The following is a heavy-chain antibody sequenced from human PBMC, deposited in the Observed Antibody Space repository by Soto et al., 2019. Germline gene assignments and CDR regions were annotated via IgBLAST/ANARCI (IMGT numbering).Heavy chain of an antibody. CDR2: IYYSGRT. D-gene: IGHD2-2*01. CDR3: ARDSTAFLFDY. V-gene: IGHV4-61*08. J-gene: IGHJ4*02. Sequence: PSETLFLTCTVSGGSISSGDYYWSWIRQPPGKGLEWIGYIYYSGRTSYNPSLQNRVTISIDTSKNQFSLNLTSVTAADTAVYYCARDSTAFLFDYWGQGALVTVSS. CDR1: GGSISSGDYY.